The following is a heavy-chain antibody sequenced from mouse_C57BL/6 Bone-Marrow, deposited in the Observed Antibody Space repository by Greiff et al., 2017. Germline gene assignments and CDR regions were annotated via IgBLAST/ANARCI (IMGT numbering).Heavy chain of an antibody. Sequence: EVQRVESGGGLVQSGRSLRLSCATSGFTFSDFYMEWVRQAPGKGLEWIAASRNKANDYTTEYSASVKGRFIVSRDTSQSILYLQMNALRAEDTAIYYCARDGRDYDYYAMDYWGQGTSVTVSS. D-gene: IGHD1-1*02. J-gene: IGHJ4*01. V-gene: IGHV7-1*01. CDR1: GFTFSDFY. CDR2: SRNKANDYTT. CDR3: ARDGRDYDYYAMDY.